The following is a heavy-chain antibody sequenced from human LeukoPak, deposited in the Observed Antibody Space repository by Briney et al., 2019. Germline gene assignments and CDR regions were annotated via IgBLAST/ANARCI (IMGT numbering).Heavy chain of an antibody. D-gene: IGHD6-19*01. CDR1: GFTFSSYW. Sequence: GGSLRLSCAASGFTFSSYWMHWVRQAPGKGLVWLSHINGDGSSTNYADSVKGRFTISRDNAKNTLYLQMNSLRADDTAVYYCARVFGQWLVSSDVWGRGTMVTVSS. CDR3: ARVFGQWLVSSDV. V-gene: IGHV3-74*01. CDR2: INGDGSST. J-gene: IGHJ3*01.